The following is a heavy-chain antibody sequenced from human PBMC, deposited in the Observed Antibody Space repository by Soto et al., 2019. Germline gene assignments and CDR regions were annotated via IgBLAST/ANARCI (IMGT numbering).Heavy chain of an antibody. J-gene: IGHJ4*02. V-gene: IGHV3-30*18. CDR1: GFTFSSYG. Sequence: PGGSLRLSCAASGFTFSSYGMHWVRQAPGKGLEWVAVISYDGSNKYYADSVKGRFTISRDNSKNTLYLQMNSLRAEDTAVYYCAKARSGYSGYDYDDWGQGTLVTVSS. D-gene: IGHD5-12*01. CDR3: AKARSGYSGYDYDD. CDR2: ISYDGSNK.